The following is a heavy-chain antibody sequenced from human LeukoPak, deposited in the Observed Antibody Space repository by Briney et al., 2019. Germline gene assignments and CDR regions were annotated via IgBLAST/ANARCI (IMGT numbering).Heavy chain of an antibody. D-gene: IGHD2-21*01. Sequence: GGSLRLSCAASGFTFSSYAMSWVRRAPGKGLEWVSAISGSGGSTYYADSVKGRFTISRDNARNTLYLQLSSLRAEDSAVYYCARDTFHPGLIDSWGQGTLVTVSS. CDR3: ARDTFHPGLIDS. V-gene: IGHV3-23*01. CDR1: GFTFSSYA. CDR2: ISGSGGST. J-gene: IGHJ4*02.